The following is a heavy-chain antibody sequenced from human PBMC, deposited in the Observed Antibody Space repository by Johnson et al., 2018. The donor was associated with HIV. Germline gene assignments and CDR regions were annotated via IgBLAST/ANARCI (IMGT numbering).Heavy chain of an antibody. D-gene: IGHD5-18*01. Sequence: QMLLVESGGGLVKPGGSLRLSCAASGFTFSSYAMHWVRQAPGKGLEWVAVISYDGSNKYYADSVKGRFTISRDNSKNTAYLQMNSLRAEDTAVYYCARWVDTTFDIWGQGTMVTVSS. J-gene: IGHJ3*02. V-gene: IGHV3-30-3*01. CDR2: ISYDGSNK. CDR3: ARWVDTTFDI. CDR1: GFTFSSYA.